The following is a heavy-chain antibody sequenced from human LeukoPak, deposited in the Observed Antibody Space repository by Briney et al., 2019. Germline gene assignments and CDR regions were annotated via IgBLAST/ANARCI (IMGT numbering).Heavy chain of an antibody. V-gene: IGHV1-2*02. Sequence: ASVKVSCKASGYTFTGYYMHWVRQAPGQGLEWMGWINPNSGGTNYAQKFQGRVTMTRDTSTSTVYMELSSLRSEDTAVYYCARGKSSGSYYYGMDVWGQGTTVTVSS. CDR2: INPNSGGT. CDR3: ARGKSSGSYYYGMDV. D-gene: IGHD3-10*01. CDR1: GYTFTGYY. J-gene: IGHJ6*02.